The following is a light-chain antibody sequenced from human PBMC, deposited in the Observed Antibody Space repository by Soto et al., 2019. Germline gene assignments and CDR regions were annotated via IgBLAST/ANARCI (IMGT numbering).Light chain of an antibody. CDR3: MQALQTSIT. CDR1: QSLLHSNGYNY. CDR2: LGS. J-gene: IGKJ5*01. Sequence: DIVMTQSPLSLPVTPGEPASISCRSSQSLLHSNGYNYLDWYLQKPGQSPLLLIYLGSNRASGVPDMFSGSGSGKDFTLKINIVEAEDVGVYYCMQALQTSITFGQGTRLEIK. V-gene: IGKV2-28*01.